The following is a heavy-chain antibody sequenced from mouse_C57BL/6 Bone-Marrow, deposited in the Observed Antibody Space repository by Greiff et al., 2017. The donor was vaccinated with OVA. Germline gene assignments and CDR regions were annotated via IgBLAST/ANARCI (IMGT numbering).Heavy chain of an antibody. J-gene: IGHJ2*01. D-gene: IGHD6-1*01. CDR2: IRNKANGYTT. V-gene: IGHV7-3*01. CDR1: GFTFTDYY. Sequence: EVQWVESGGGLVQPGGSLSLSCAASGFTFTDYYMSWVRQPPGKALEWLGFIRNKANGYTTEYSASVKGRFTISRDNSQSILYLQMNALRAEDSATYYCARSWASFDYWGQGTTLTVSS. CDR3: ARSWASFDY.